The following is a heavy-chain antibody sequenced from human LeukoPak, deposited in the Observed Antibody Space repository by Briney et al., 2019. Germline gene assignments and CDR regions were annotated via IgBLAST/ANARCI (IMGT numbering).Heavy chain of an antibody. Sequence: RSETLSLTCPVSGGSISSYYWSWIRQPPGKGLEWIGYIYYSGSTNYNPSLKSRVTISVDTSKNQFSLKLSSVTAADTAVYCCARLQRPDGYNSIFDYWGQGTLVTVSS. CDR3: ARLQRPDGYNSIFDY. CDR1: GGSISSYY. J-gene: IGHJ4*02. V-gene: IGHV4-59*08. CDR2: IYYSGST. D-gene: IGHD5-24*01.